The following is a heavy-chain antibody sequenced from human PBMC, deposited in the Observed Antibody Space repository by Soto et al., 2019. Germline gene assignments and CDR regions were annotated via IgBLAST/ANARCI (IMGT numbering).Heavy chain of an antibody. V-gene: IGHV3-30-3*01. CDR2: ISYDGSNK. J-gene: IGHJ3*02. D-gene: IGHD5-12*01. CDR1: GFTFSSYA. Sequence: QVQLVGSGGGVVQPGRSLRLSCAASGFTFSSYAMHWVRQAPGKGLEWVAVISYDGSNKYYADSVKGRFTISRDNSKNTLYLQMNSLRAEDTAVYYCERVRMATKKGLDAFDIWGPGTMVTVSS. CDR3: ERVRMATKKGLDAFDI.